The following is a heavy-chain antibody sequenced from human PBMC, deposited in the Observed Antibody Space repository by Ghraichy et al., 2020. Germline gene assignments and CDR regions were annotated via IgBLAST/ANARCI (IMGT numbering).Heavy chain of an antibody. Sequence: SETLSLTCAVSGDVIGAGGYSWSWIRQSPGKGLEWFGYTYHDGTTHLNPSLKNRVTILVDKSKNQFSLNLSSLTAADTAVYYCARGAHDYAFDFWGQGAPVTVTS. CDR1: GDVIGAGGYS. V-gene: IGHV4-30-2*06. CDR2: TYHDGTT. D-gene: IGHD4-17*01. J-gene: IGHJ4*02. CDR3: ARGAHDYAFDF.